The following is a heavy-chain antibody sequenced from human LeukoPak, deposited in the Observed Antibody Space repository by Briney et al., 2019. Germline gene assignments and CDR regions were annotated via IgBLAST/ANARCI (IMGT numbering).Heavy chain of an antibody. CDR3: ARGKGITMIVAH. CDR1: GYTFTGSY. V-gene: IGHV1-2*02. D-gene: IGHD3-22*01. J-gene: IGHJ4*02. Sequence: GASLKVSCKASGYTFTGSYIHWVRQAPGQGLEWMGWINPNSGGTNYAQKFQGRVTMTRDTSISTAYMELSRLRSDDTAVYYCARGKGITMIVAHWGQGTLVTVS. CDR2: INPNSGGT.